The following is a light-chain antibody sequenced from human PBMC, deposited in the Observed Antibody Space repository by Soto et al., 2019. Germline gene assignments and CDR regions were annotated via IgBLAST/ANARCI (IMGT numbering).Light chain of an antibody. CDR2: GNT. CDR1: SSNIGAGYD. J-gene: IGLJ2*01. V-gene: IGLV1-40*01. CDR3: QSYDRSLSGSL. Sequence: QSALTQPPSVSGAPGQRVTISCTGSSSNIGAGYDVHWYQQLPGTAPKLLIYGNTNRPSGVPDRFSGSKSGTSASLAITGLQAEDEGDYYCQSYDRSLSGSLFGGGTKVTVL.